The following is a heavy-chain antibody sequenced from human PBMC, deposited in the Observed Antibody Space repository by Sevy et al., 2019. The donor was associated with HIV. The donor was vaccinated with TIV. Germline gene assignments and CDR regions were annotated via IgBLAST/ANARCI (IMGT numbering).Heavy chain of an antibody. D-gene: IGHD3-3*01. CDR1: GFTFSSYA. Sequence: GGSLRLSCAASGFTFSSYAMSWVRQAPGKGLEWVSAISGSGGSTYYVDSVKGRFTISRDNSKNTLYLQMNSLRAEDTAVYYCAKSVRTYYDFWSGSFDYWGQGTLVTVSS. J-gene: IGHJ4*02. CDR2: ISGSGGST. V-gene: IGHV3-23*01. CDR3: AKSVRTYYDFWSGSFDY.